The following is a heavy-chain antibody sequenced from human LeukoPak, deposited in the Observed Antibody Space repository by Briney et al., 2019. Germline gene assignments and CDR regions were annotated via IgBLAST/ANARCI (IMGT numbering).Heavy chain of an antibody. D-gene: IGHD6-13*01. CDR3: ARLASSSWPLYYYYGMDV. Sequence: GASVKVSCKASGYTFTSYDINWVRQATGQGLEWMGWMNPNNGNTGYAQKFQGRVTMTRSTSISTAYMELSSLRSEDTAVYYCARLASSSWPLYYYYGMDVWGQGTKVTVSS. CDR1: GYTFTSYD. V-gene: IGHV1-8*01. J-gene: IGHJ6*02. CDR2: MNPNNGNT.